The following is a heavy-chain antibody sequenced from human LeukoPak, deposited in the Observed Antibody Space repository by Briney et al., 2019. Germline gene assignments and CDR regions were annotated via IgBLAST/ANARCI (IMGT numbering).Heavy chain of an antibody. V-gene: IGHV4-59*01. Sequence: SETLSLTCTVSGGSISSYYWSWIRQPPGKGLEWIGYIYYSGSTNYNPSLKSRVTISVDTSKNQFSLKLSSVTAADTAVYYCASHITRVRGASVDDWGQGTLVTVSS. D-gene: IGHD3-10*01. CDR3: ASHITRVRGASVDD. J-gene: IGHJ4*02. CDR1: GGSISSYY. CDR2: IYYSGST.